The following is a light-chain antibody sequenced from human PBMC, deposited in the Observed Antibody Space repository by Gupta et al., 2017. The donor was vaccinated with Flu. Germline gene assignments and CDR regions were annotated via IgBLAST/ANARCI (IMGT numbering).Light chain of an antibody. Sequence: HSALTQPPSASGSPGPSVTISCPGTSSDVGSSQYVSWYQQHPGKAPKVVIYEVSKRPSGVPGRCSGSKSGNTASLTVSGLQAADEADYYCSSYAGNNNYVFGTGTQVTVL. CDR3: SSYAGNNNYV. V-gene: IGLV2-8*01. CDR2: EVS. CDR1: SSDVGSSQY. J-gene: IGLJ1*01.